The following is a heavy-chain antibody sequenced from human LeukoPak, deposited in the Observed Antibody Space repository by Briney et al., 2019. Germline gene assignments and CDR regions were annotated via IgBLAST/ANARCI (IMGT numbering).Heavy chain of an antibody. V-gene: IGHV4-38-2*02. J-gene: IGHJ4*02. CDR3: AREWAFGSGSYFAY. CDR2: IYHSRST. Sequence: SETLSLTCAVSGFTISSAYYWGWIRQPRGKGLSWIGSIYHSRSTYYNPSLKSRVTISVDTSKNQFSLKLSSVTAADTAVYYCAREWAFGSGSYFAYWGQGTLVTVSS. D-gene: IGHD3-10*01. CDR1: GFTISSAYY.